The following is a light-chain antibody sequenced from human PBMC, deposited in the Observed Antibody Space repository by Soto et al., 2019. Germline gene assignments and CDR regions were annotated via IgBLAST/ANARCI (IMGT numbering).Light chain of an antibody. CDR3: HQRSNWPRT. J-gene: IGKJ4*01. CDR1: QSVTKY. CDR2: DVS. V-gene: IGKV3-11*01. Sequence: EVVLKQSPATLSLSPGERATLSCRASQSVTKYLAWYQQKPGQALRLLIYDVSKRATGIPARFSGSGSETDFTLTISSLEPGDFAVYYCHQRSNWPRTFGGGTKLDIK.